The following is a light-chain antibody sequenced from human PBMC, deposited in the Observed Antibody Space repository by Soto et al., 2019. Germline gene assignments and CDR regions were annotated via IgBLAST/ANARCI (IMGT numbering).Light chain of an antibody. V-gene: IGKV4-1*01. CDR3: QQYYTTPRT. Sequence: DIVMTQSPESLTVSLGERATINCKSSRSVLDFSNNKNYLAWYQQKPGQPPRLLLYWASTRESGVPDRFSGSGSRTDFILTITNLQAEDVAVYFCQQYYTTPRTFGQGTKVEIK. CDR1: RSVLDFSNNKNY. CDR2: WAS. J-gene: IGKJ1*01.